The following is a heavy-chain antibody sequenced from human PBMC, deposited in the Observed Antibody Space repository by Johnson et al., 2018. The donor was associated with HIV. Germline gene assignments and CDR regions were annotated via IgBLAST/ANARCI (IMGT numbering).Heavy chain of an antibody. Sequence: VQLVESGGDMVRPGGSLRLSCVASGFTFDDYDMGWVRQGPGKGLEWLSGIRWNRGSIGYADFVKGRFLISRDNAKNSLYLQMNSLRAEDKAIYYCAKDLDSSGIPDDAFDFLGQGTMVTVSS. D-gene: IGHD3-22*01. V-gene: IGHV3-20*04. CDR2: IRWNRGSI. J-gene: IGHJ3*01. CDR3: AKDLDSSGIPDDAFDF. CDR1: GFTFDDYD.